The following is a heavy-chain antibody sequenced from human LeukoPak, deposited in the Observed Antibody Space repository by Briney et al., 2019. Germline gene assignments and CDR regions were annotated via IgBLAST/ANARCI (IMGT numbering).Heavy chain of an antibody. V-gene: IGHV1-2*02. D-gene: IGHD1-26*01. Sequence: APVKVSCKASGYTFTGYYMHWVRQAPGQGLEWMGWINPNSGGTNYAQKSQGRVTMTRDTSISTAYMELSRLRSDDTAVYYCARDNFVGATRFDYWGQGTLVTVSS. CDR1: GYTFTGYY. J-gene: IGHJ4*02. CDR2: INPNSGGT. CDR3: ARDNFVGATRFDY.